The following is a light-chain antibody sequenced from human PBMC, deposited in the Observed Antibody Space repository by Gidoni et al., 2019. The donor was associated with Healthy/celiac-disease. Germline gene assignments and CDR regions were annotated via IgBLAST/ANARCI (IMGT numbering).Light chain of an antibody. Sequence: QSALTQPASVSASPGQSITISCTGTSSDGGGYNYVSWYQQHPGKAPKLMIYEVSNRPSGVSNRFSGSKSGNTASLTISGLQAEDEADYYCSSYTSSSTLVFGGGTKLTVL. CDR1: SSDGGGYNY. J-gene: IGLJ3*02. CDR2: EVS. CDR3: SSYTSSSTLV. V-gene: IGLV2-14*01.